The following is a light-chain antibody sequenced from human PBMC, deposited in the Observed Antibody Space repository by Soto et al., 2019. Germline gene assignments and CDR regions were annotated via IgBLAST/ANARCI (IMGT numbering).Light chain of an antibody. V-gene: IGKV1-6*01. J-gene: IGKJ1*01. CDR3: LQYYSSPRT. CDR1: QAIRTE. Sequence: TQSPSSLSASVGDRVIITCRASQAIRTELGWYQQRPGKAPKLLIYGTSNLQIGVPSRFSGSGSGTDFTLTINVLQPEDFATYYCLQYYSSPRTFGQATKVDVK. CDR2: GTS.